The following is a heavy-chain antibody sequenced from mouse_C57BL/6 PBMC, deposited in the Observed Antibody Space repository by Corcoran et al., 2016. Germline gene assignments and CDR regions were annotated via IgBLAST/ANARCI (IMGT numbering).Heavy chain of an antibody. CDR3: AKEPNWDYAMDD. CDR2: INPNNGGT. D-gene: IGHD4-1*01. J-gene: IGHJ4*01. V-gene: IGHV1-26*01. Sequence: EVQLQQSGPELVKPGASVKISCKASGYTFTDYYMNWVKQSHGKSLEWIGDINPNNGGTSYNQKFKGKATLTVDKSSSTAYMELRSLTSEDSAVYYCAKEPNWDYAMDDWCQGTAVTVSS. CDR1: GYTFTDYY.